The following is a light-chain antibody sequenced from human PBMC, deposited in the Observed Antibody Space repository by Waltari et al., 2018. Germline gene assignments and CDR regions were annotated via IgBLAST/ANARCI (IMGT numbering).Light chain of an antibody. J-gene: IGKJ4*01. Sequence: EIVMTQSPATLSVSPGESATLSCRASQGISRDLARYQQTPGQAPRLLISGASTRATGISGRFSGSGSGTDFTLTITSLQSEDFAVYYCQQYNDWPLTFGGGTKVEIK. CDR1: QGISRD. V-gene: IGKV3-15*01. CDR3: QQYNDWPLT. CDR2: GAS.